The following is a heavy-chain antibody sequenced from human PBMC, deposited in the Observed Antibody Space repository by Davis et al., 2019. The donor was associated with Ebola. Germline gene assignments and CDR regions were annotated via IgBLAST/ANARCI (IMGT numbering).Heavy chain of an antibody. V-gene: IGHV3-33*01. CDR1: GFTFSSYG. CDR3: AREGITTLLRPWFDP. Sequence: GGSLRLSCAASGFTFSSYGMHWVRQAPGKGLEWVAVIWYDGSNKYYADSVKGRFTISRDNSKNTLYLQMNSLRSEDTAVYYCAREGITTLLRPWFDPWGQGTLVTVSS. D-gene: IGHD3-16*01. CDR2: IWYDGSNK. J-gene: IGHJ5*02.